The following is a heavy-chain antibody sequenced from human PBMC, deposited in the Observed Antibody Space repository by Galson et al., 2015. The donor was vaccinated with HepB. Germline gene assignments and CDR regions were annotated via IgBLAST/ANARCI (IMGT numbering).Heavy chain of an antibody. CDR3: AKDRSRDYYGSGSYYSLYSYGMDV. V-gene: IGHV3-23*01. J-gene: IGHJ6*02. Sequence: SLRLSCAASGFTVSNYAMSWVRQAPGKGLEWVAGISGSGSSTYYADSGKGRFTISRDNSKRTLYLQMNSLRGEDTAVYYCAKDRSRDYYGSGSYYSLYSYGMDVWGQGTTVTVSS. CDR2: ISGSGSST. D-gene: IGHD3-10*01. CDR1: GFTVSNYA.